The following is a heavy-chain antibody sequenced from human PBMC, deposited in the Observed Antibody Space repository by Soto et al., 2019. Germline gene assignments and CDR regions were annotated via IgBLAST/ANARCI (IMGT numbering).Heavy chain of an antibody. Sequence: EVQLVESGGDLVKPGGSLRLSCTASGFTFYNTWMSWVRQAPGKGLEWVGRVKSKTDGGATDYTAPVKGRFTISRDDSQNTRYLQMNSLQTDDTAVYYCTTDRRSGYDPQFDFWGQGTLGTVSS. V-gene: IGHV3-15*01. CDR2: VKSKTDGGAT. CDR3: TTDRRSGYDPQFDF. J-gene: IGHJ4*02. D-gene: IGHD5-12*01. CDR1: GFTFYNTW.